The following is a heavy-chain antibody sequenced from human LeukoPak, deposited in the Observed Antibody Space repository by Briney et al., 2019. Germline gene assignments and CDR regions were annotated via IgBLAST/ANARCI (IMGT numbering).Heavy chain of an antibody. CDR2: FYYTGST. Sequence: SETLSLTCTVSGGSISTYYLGWLRQPPGKGLDWIGSFYYTGSTNYNPSLRSRVTISLDTSKNQISLRLSSVTAADTVVYYCARCGNALDYASQGTLVTVSS. D-gene: IGHD4-23*01. V-gene: IGHV4-59*01. J-gene: IGHJ4*02. CDR3: ARCGNALDY. CDR1: GGSISTYY.